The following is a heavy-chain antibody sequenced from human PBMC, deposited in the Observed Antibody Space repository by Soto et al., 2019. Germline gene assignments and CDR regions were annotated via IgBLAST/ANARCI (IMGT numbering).Heavy chain of an antibody. CDR3: AREVQVHTPAFVY. V-gene: IGHV1-69*19. Sequence: QVQLVQSGAEMKKPGSSVKVSCQSSGGTFNTYAMNWVRQAPGQGPEWMGDISPMFGAANYAPKFQGRVTITADESTGTSYMQLSSLTAEDTARYFRAREVQVHTPAFVYWGQGTLVTVSS. CDR1: GGTFNTYA. CDR2: ISPMFGAA. J-gene: IGHJ4*02. D-gene: IGHD3-10*01.